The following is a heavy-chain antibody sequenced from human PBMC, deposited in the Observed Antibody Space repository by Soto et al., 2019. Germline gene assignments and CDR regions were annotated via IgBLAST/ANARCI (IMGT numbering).Heavy chain of an antibody. D-gene: IGHD4-17*01. V-gene: IGHV3-30*18. J-gene: IGHJ4*02. CDR2: ISYDGSNK. CDR3: AKADGTVTTFYFDY. CDR1: GFTFSSYG. Sequence: ESVGGVVQPGRSLRLSCAASGFTFSSYGMHWVRQAPGKGLEWVAVISYDGSNKYYADSVKGRFTISRDNSKNTLYLQMNSLRAEDTAVYYCAKADGTVTTFYFDYWGQGTLVTVSS.